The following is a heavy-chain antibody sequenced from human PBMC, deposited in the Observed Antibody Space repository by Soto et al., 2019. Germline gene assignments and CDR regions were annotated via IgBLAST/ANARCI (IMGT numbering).Heavy chain of an antibody. V-gene: IGHV5-51*01. J-gene: IGHJ4*02. D-gene: IGHD2-2*01. CDR2: IHPGDSDI. Sequence: GESLKISCKASGYSFTIYWIGWVRQMSGKGLEWMGIIHPGDSDIRYSPSFQGQVTISADKSISTAYLQWSSLKASDTAIYYCAKTRVVGGSTHFASRGQGTRVTGSS. CDR3: AKTRVVGGSTHFAS. CDR1: GYSFTIYW.